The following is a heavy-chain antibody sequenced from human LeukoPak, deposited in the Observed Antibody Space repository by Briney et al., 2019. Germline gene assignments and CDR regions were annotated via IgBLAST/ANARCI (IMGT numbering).Heavy chain of an antibody. J-gene: IGHJ4*02. CDR2: INHSGNT. CDR1: GESFSGYF. CDR3: ARSGYSSSWYYSVGLGIDY. D-gene: IGHD6-13*01. V-gene: IGHV4-34*01. Sequence: SETLSLTCAVNGESFSGYFWSWIRLPPGKGLEWIGEINHSGNTNYNPSLKSRVTISVDTSKNQFSLKLSSVTAADTAVYYCARSGYSSSWYYSVGLGIDYWGQGTLVTVSS.